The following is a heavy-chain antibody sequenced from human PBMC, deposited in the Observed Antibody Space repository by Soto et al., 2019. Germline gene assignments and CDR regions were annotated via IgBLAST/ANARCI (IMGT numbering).Heavy chain of an antibody. Sequence: QITLKESGPTLVKPTQTLTLTCTFSGFSLSTSGVGVGLIRQPPGKALEWLALIYWDDDKRYSPSLESRLTITKDTSKIQVVLTMTNMDPVDTATYYCAQRHPMAYFDYRGQVTLVTVS. V-gene: IGHV2-5*02. D-gene: IGHD3-10*01. J-gene: IGHJ4*02. CDR1: GFSLSTSGVG. CDR3: AQRHPMAYFDY. CDR2: IYWDDDK.